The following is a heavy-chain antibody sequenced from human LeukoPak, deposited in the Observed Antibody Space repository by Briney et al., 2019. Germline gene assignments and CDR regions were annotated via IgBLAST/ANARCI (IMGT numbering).Heavy chain of an antibody. CDR3: VRGDWYFES. CDR1: GFNLSDSR. J-gene: IGHJ4*02. D-gene: IGHD2-21*01. Sequence: GGSLRLSCVTSGFNLSDSRMTWVRQAPGKGLQWVANVNRDGTEKHFLDSVEGRFTISRDNAKKSPYLQMSSLRPQDTAVYFCVRGDWYFESWGQGTLVTVSS. CDR2: VNRDGTEK. V-gene: IGHV3-7*04.